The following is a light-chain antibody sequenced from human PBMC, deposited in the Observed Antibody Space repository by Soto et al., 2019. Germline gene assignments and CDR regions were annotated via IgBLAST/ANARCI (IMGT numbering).Light chain of an antibody. J-gene: IGLJ3*02. V-gene: IGLV1-40*01. CDR3: QSYDTSLSGSLV. CDR2: GDN. CDR1: RSNIGAGYD. Sequence: QAVVTQPPSVSGAPGQRVTFSCTGSRSNIGAGYDVHWYQQLPGAAPKLLVYGDNNRPSGVPDRFSGSKSDTSASLAITGLQAEDEADYYCQSYDTSLSGSLVFGGGTKVTVL.